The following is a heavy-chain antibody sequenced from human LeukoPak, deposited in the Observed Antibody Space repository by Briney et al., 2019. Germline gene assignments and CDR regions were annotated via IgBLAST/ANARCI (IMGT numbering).Heavy chain of an antibody. D-gene: IGHD3-10*01. CDR1: GVSISSSSYY. CDR3: ARLKSVLLWFGELLSYYFDY. J-gene: IGHJ4*02. V-gene: IGHV4-39*01. CDR2: IYYSGST. Sequence: SETLSFTCTVFGVSISSSSYYWRWIRQPPGKGLERIGSIYYSGSTYYNTTHKSRVTISVDTSKNQFSLKLSSVTAADTAVYYCARLKSVLLWFGELLSYYFDYWGQGTLVTVSS.